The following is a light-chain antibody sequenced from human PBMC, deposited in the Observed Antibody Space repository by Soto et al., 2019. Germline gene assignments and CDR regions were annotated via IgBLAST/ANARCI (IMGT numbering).Light chain of an antibody. CDR3: SSYAGSNVYD. CDR2: EVS. CDR1: SSYVCCYNY. Sequence: QSALTQPPSASGSPGQSVTISCTGTSSYVCCYNYVSWYQQHPGKAPKLMIYEVSKRPSGVPDRFSGSKSGNTASLTVSGLQAEDEADYYCSSYAGSNVYDFGTGTKVTVL. J-gene: IGLJ1*01. V-gene: IGLV2-8*01.